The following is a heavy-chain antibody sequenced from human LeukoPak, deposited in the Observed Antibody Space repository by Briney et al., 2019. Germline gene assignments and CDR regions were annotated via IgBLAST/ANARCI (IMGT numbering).Heavy chain of an antibody. CDR3: AKDDEYQPNYLDS. Sequence: GGSLTLSCAVSGFTFSSYAMSWVRQAPGEGREWVSDISGSGGHTLHTDSEEGRLTLSRHYYKHTLYVQMNSQRGEHTGVYFCAKDDEYQPNYLDSWGERTLGTVSP. CDR1: GFTFSSYA. J-gene: IGHJ4*02. CDR2: ISGSGGHT. V-gene: IGHV3-23*01. D-gene: IGHD2-2*01.